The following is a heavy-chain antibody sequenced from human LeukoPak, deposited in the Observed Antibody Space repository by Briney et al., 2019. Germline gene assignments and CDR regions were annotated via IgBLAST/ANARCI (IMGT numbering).Heavy chain of an antibody. Sequence: ASVKVSCKASGYTFTGYYMHWVRQAPGQGLEWMGWINPNSGGTNYAQKFQGRVTMTRDMSISTAYMELSRLRSDDTAVYYCARARNDYGDYYGYDYWGQGTLVTVSS. CDR2: INPNSGGT. D-gene: IGHD4-17*01. CDR1: GYTFTGYY. CDR3: ARARNDYGDYYGYDY. V-gene: IGHV1-2*02. J-gene: IGHJ4*02.